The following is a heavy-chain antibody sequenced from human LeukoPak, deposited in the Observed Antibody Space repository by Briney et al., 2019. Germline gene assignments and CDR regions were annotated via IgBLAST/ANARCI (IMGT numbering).Heavy chain of an antibody. D-gene: IGHD3-3*01. CDR1: GGSISSYY. V-gene: IGHV4-59*01. CDR2: IYYSGST. CDR3: ARALYDFWSGYYAYYFDY. J-gene: IGHJ4*02. Sequence: SETLSLTCTVSGGSISSYYWSWIRQPPGKGLEWIGYIYYSGSTNYNPSLKSRVTISADTSKNQFSLKLSSVTAADTAVYYCARALYDFWSGYYAYYFDYWGQGTPVTVSS.